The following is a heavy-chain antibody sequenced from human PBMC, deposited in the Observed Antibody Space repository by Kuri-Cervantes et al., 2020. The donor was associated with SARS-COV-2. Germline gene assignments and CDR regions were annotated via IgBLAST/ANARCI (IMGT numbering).Heavy chain of an antibody. CDR2: ISHDGKNK. V-gene: IGHV3-30*18. CDR3: AKDRVGVQDF. J-gene: IGHJ4*02. CDR1: GFNFSRTD. Sequence: GESLKISCAASGFNFSRTDMHWVRQAPGKGQEWVAVISHDGKNKKCIASGKGRFTISRDNSQNTLYLHMKSLRSEDTAMYYCAKDRVGVQDFWGQGTLVTVSS. D-gene: IGHD2-21*01.